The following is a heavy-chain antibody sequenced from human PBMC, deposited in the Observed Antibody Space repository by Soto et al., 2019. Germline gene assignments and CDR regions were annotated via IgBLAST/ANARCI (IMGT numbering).Heavy chain of an antibody. CDR3: AKDGSHLAVAGTSPTSYFYGLAV. CDR2: VSYDGSIK. J-gene: IGHJ6*02. CDR1: GFTFSVYG. D-gene: IGHD6-19*01. V-gene: IGHV3-30*18. Sequence: VQLGESGGGVVQPGGSLRLSCAASGFTFSVYGMHWVRQAPGKGLEWVALVSYDGSIKYYADSVKGRFTISRDNSKNTLYLQMNSLRVEDTAVYYCAKDGSHLAVAGTSPTSYFYGLAVWGQGTTVTVSS.